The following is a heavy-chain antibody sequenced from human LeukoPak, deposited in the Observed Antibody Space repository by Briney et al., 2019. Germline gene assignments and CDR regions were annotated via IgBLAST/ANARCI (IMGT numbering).Heavy chain of an antibody. CDR3: ARAVAGIFDY. V-gene: IGHV4-59*01. CDR2: IHYSGST. CDR1: GGSISSYY. J-gene: IGHJ4*02. D-gene: IGHD6-19*01. Sequence: SETLSLTCTVSGGSISSYYWSWIPQPPGKGLEWIGYIHYSGSTNYNPSLKSRVTISVDTSKNQFSLKLSSVTAADTAVYYCARAVAGIFDYWGQGTLVTVSS.